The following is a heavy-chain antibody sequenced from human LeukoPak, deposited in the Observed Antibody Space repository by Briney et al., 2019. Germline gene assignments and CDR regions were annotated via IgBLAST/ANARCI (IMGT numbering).Heavy chain of an antibody. CDR2: INHSGST. CDR1: GGSFSGYY. CDR3: ATVWWLPGAGPRD. D-gene: IGHD5-12*01. J-gene: IGHJ4*02. V-gene: IGHV4-34*01. Sequence: PSETLSLTCAVYGGSFSGYYWSWIRQPPGKGLEWIGEINHSGSTNYNPSLKSRVTISVDTSKNQFSLKLSSVTAADTAVYYCATVWWLPGAGPRDWGQGTLVTVSS.